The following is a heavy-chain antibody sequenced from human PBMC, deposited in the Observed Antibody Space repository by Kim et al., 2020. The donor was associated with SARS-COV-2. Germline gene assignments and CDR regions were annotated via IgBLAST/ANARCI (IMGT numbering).Heavy chain of an antibody. CDR3: GGTRPSDCYSTSCYAGRRDY. CDR2: ISYSGTP. Sequence: SETLSLTCTVSGGSISSSSYYWGWIRQPPGKGLEWIGSISYSGTPYYNPSLKSRVTISIDTSKSQFSLELSSVTAADTAVYYCGGTRPSDCYSTSCYAGRRDYWGQGSLVTVSS. V-gene: IGHV4-39*01. D-gene: IGHD2-2*01. J-gene: IGHJ4*02. CDR1: GGSISSSSYY.